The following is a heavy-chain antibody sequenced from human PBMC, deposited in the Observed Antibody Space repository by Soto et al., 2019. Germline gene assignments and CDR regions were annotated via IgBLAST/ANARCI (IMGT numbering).Heavy chain of an antibody. Sequence: EVQLVESGGGLVQPGGSLRLSGAASGFTFSSYSMNWVRQAPGKGLEWVAYISSSSSTIYYADSVKGRFTISRANVKNSVYMHMSRPRAEGTVVYYCERDKGVWFDYYYYYMDFLGKWTTAALSS. V-gene: IGHV3-48*01. CDR2: ISSSSSTI. J-gene: IGHJ6*03. CDR1: GFTFSSYS. D-gene: IGHD2-21*01. CDR3: ERDKGVWFDYYYYYMDF.